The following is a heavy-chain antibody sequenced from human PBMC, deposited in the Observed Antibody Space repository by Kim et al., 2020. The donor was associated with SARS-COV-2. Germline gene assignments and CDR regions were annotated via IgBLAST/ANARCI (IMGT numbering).Heavy chain of an antibody. CDR1: EFTFNNYW. J-gene: IGHJ6*02. CDR2: VNQDGTDK. D-gene: IGHD1-1*01. CDR3: ATLTRGSGVDV. V-gene: IGHV3-7*03. Sequence: GGSLRLSCAASEFTFNNYWMRWVRQAPGKGVECVATVNQDGTDKYYVDSVKGRFTISRDNPKNSLFLQMNSLRVDDTAVYYCATLTRGSGVDVWGRGTTVTVS.